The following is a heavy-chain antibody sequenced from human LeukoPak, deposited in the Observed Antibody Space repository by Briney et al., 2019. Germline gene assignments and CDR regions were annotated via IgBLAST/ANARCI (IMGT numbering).Heavy chain of an antibody. J-gene: IGHJ5*02. D-gene: IGHD2-8*01. CDR2: ISSSSSYI. Sequence: GGSLRLSCAASGFTFSSYSMNWVRQAPGKGLEWVSSISSSSSYIYYADSVKGRFTISRDNAKNSLYLQMNSLRAEDTAVYYCVRVSGFCTNGVCPSFDPWGQGTLVTVSS. CDR1: GFTFSSYS. CDR3: VRVSGFCTNGVCPSFDP. V-gene: IGHV3-21*01.